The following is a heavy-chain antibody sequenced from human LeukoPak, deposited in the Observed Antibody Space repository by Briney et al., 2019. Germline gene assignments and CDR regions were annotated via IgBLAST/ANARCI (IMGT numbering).Heavy chain of an antibody. CDR2: IGADSGNT. CDR3: AKNRGATWWDLVDY. D-gene: IGHD1-26*01. J-gene: IGHJ4*02. V-gene: IGHV1-18*01. CDR1: GHTFTNFG. Sequence: ASVKVSCKASGHTFTNFGITWVRQAPGQGLEWMGWIGADSGNTNYAQKFQGRVTLSIDTSTSTAYIELRTLGSDDTAVYFCAKNRGATWWDLVDYWGREPWSPSPQ.